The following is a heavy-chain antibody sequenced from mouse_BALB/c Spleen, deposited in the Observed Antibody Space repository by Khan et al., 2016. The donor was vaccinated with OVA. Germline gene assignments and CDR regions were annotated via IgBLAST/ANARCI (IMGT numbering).Heavy chain of an antibody. Sequence: EVELVESGADLVQPGGSRKLSCEASGFTFSSSGMHWVRQAPEKGLEWIAYISSDSSTIYYADTFKGRFTISRDNPKNTLFLQMTSLRSEDTAMYYCARGDSGAMDYWGQGTSVTVSS. CDR2: ISSDSSTI. V-gene: IGHV5-17*02. CDR3: ARGDSGAMDY. CDR1: GFTFSSSG. J-gene: IGHJ4*01. D-gene: IGHD3-3*01.